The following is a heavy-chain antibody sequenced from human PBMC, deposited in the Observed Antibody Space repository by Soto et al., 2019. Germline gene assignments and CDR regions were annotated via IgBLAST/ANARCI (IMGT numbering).Heavy chain of an antibody. CDR3: ARGGTGTTPDLAY. Sequence: EVQLVESGGGLVQPGGSLSLSCAASGFSFSSDWMSWVRQAPGKGLEWVANIKQDGSDKYYVDSVKGRFTISRDNAKNSLYLQMNSLRAEDTALYYCARGGTGTTPDLAYWSKGTLVTVAS. D-gene: IGHD1-1*01. CDR2: IKQDGSDK. J-gene: IGHJ4*02. CDR1: GFSFSSDW. V-gene: IGHV3-7*01.